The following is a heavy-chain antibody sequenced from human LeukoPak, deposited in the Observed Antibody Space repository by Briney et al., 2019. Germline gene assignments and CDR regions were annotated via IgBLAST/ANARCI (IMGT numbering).Heavy chain of an antibody. D-gene: IGHD6-13*01. CDR1: GFTFSSYA. J-gene: IGHJ4*02. CDR2: ISGSGGST. Sequence: GGSLRLSCAASGFTFSSYAMSWVRQAPGKGLEWVSAISGSGGSTYYADSVKGRFTISRDNSKNTLYLQMNSLRAEDTAVYYCAKDLYSSSWSWGNSRASSDYWGQGTLVTVSS. CDR3: AKDLYSSSWSWGNSRASSDY. V-gene: IGHV3-23*01.